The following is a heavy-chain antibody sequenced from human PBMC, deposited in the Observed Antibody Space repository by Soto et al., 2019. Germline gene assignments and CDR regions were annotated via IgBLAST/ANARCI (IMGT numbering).Heavy chain of an antibody. CDR3: ARDRSRTTWFDP. Sequence: SETLSLTCTVSGGSISSYYWSWIRQPPGKGLEWIGYIYYSGSTNYNPSLKSRVTISVDTSKNQFSLKLSSVTAADTAVYYCARDRSRTTWFDPWGQGTLVTVSS. CDR2: IYYSGST. J-gene: IGHJ5*02. V-gene: IGHV4-59*01. CDR1: GGSISSYY. D-gene: IGHD1-7*01.